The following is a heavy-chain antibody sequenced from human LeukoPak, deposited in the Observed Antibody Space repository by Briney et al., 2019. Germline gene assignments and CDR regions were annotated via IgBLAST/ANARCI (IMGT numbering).Heavy chain of an antibody. Sequence: ASVKVSCKASGYTFTSYYMHWVRQAPGQGLEWMGWINPNSGGTNYAQKFQGRVTMTRDTSISTAYMELSRLRSDDTAVYYCARDVPHYYDSSGYYDYWGQGTLVTVSS. D-gene: IGHD3-22*01. CDR1: GYTFTSYY. CDR2: INPNSGGT. CDR3: ARDVPHYYDSSGYYDY. V-gene: IGHV1-2*02. J-gene: IGHJ4*02.